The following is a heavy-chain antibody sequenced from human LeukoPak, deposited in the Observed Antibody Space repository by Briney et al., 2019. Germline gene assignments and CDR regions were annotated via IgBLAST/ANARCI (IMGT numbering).Heavy chain of an antibody. Sequence: PETLSLTCTVSGGSISSYYWSWIRQPPGKGLEWIGYIYQRGNTNYNPSLKSRVTISVDTSKNQFSLKLSSVTAADTAVYYCARGSYYFDYWGQGTLVTVSS. CDR2: IYQRGNT. V-gene: IGHV4-59*08. D-gene: IGHD2-21*01. CDR3: ARGSYYFDY. J-gene: IGHJ4*02. CDR1: GGSISSYY.